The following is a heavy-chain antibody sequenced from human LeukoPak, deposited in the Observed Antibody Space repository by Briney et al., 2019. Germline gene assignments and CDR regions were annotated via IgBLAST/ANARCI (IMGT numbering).Heavy chain of an antibody. CDR2: ISYDGSNK. CDR3: ARESQGWFGEQYYYMDV. J-gene: IGHJ6*03. CDR1: GFTFSSYG. Sequence: GGSLRLSCAASGFTFSSYGMHWVRQAPGKGLEWVAVISYDGSNKYYTDSVKGRFTISRDNSKNTLYLQMNSLRAEDTAVYYCARESQGWFGEQYYYMDVWGKGTTVTVSS. D-gene: IGHD3-10*01. V-gene: IGHV3-30*19.